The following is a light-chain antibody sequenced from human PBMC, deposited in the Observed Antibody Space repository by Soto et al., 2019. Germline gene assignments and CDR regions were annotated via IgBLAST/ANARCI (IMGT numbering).Light chain of an antibody. Sequence: QLVLTQPPSVSGAPGQMVTISCTGSSSDIGAGYDVHWYQQLPGKAPTLLIYGNTKRPSGVPDRFSGSRSGTSASLAITGLQAEDEADYYCQSYDSSLRHYVFGTGTKLTVL. CDR3: QSYDSSLRHYV. CDR1: SSDIGAGYD. CDR2: GNT. V-gene: IGLV1-40*01. J-gene: IGLJ1*01.